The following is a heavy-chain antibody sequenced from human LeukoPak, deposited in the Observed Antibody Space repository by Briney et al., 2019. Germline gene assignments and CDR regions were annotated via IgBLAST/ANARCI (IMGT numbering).Heavy chain of an antibody. CDR1: GFTVSNNY. CDR2: IYSGGST. V-gene: IGHV3-53*01. Sequence: GGSLRLSCAASGFTVSNNYISWVRQAPGKGLEWVAVIYSGGSTKYADSLKARFPIFRSNSHNTALLQINNLRADDTAVYYCAKATLDKWGRGTLVIVSS. CDR3: AKATLDK. J-gene: IGHJ4*02.